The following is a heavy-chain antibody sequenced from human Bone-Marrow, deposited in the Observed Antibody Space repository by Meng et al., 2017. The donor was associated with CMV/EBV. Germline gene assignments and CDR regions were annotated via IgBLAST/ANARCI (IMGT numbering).Heavy chain of an antibody. Sequence: GESLKISCAASGFTFSYYYMSWVRQAPGKGLEWVGGIKSKTDGGTIDYAAAVKARFSISREDSNNTLYVQMNSLKTEDTAVYYCTADTSGYVYWGQGTLVTVSS. V-gene: IGHV3-15*01. CDR3: TADTSGYVY. J-gene: IGHJ1*01. CDR2: IKSKTDGGTI. CDR1: GFTFSYYY. D-gene: IGHD3-22*01.